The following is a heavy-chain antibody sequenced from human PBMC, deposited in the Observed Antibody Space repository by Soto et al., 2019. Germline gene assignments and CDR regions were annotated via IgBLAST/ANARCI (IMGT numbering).Heavy chain of an antibody. V-gene: IGHV3-33*06. CDR3: AKAPISTMIVVDY. CDR1: GFTFISYG. Sequence: PWGSLRLSCAASGFTFISYGMHWVRQAPGKGLEWVAVIWYDGSNKYYADSVKGRFTISRDNSKNTLYLQMNSLRAEDTAVYYCAKAPISTMIVVDYWGQGTLVTVSS. D-gene: IGHD3-22*01. J-gene: IGHJ4*02. CDR2: IWYDGSNK.